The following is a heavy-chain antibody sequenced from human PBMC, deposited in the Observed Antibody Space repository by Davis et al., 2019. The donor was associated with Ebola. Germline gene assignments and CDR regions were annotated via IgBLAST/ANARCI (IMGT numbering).Heavy chain of an antibody. D-gene: IGHD1-14*01. CDR2: INAGNGIT. CDR3: ARGANAARKDFDY. CDR1: GYNFIFHA. Sequence: VSVKVSCKTSGYNFIFHAIHWVRQAPGQRLEWMGWINAGNGITQYSQKSRGRVTITRDTSATTTYMELNRLISEDTGTYYCARGANAARKDFDYWGQGTLVTVSS. V-gene: IGHV1-3*01. J-gene: IGHJ4*02.